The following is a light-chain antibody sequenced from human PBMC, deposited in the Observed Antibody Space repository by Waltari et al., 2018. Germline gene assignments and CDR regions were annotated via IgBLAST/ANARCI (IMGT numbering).Light chain of an antibody. V-gene: IGKV3-20*01. Sequence: EIVLTQSPGTLSLSPGERAILSCRASQRVSGGYVAWYQRKPGQAPRVLIYTTSARATGLPGRFSGSGSGTDFTLTISGLEPEDSAVYYCQTFGDSRTFGQGTKVEI. CDR1: QRVSGGY. CDR3: QTFGDSRT. CDR2: TTS. J-gene: IGKJ1*01.